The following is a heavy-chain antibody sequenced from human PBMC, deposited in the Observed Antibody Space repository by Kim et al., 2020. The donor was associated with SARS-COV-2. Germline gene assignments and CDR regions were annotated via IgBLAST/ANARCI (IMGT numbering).Heavy chain of an antibody. V-gene: IGHV4-34*01. D-gene: IGHD3-10*01. CDR3: ARVGSNYYGSGSYAPLYYFDY. J-gene: IGHJ4*02. CDR1: GGSFSGYY. CDR2: INHSGST. Sequence: SETLSLTCAVYGGSFSGYYWSWIRQPPGKGLEWIGEINHSGSTNYNPSLKSRVTISVDTSKNQFSLKLSSVTAADTAVYYCARVGSNYYGSGSYAPLYYFDYWGQGTLVTVSS.